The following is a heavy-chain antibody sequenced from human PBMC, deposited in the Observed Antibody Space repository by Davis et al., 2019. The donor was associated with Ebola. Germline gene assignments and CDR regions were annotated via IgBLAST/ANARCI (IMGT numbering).Heavy chain of an antibody. CDR3: ARGRGYSWFDP. V-gene: IGHV4-34*01. D-gene: IGHD5-12*01. J-gene: IGHJ5*02. CDR1: GGSFNGYY. CDR2: INHSGST. Sequence: MPSETLSLTCAVYGGSFNGYYWNWIRQPPGKGLEWIGEINHSGSTNYNPSLKSRVTISADTSKNQYSLKLTSVTAADTALYYWARGRGYSWFDPWGQGTLVTVSS.